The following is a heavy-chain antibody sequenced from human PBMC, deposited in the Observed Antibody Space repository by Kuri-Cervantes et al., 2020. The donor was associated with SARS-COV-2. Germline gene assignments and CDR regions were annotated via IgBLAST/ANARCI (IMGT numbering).Heavy chain of an antibody. CDR3: ARTKGTIFGVVNWFDP. J-gene: IGHJ5*02. Sequence: ASVKVSCKASGYTFTSYDINWVRQATGQGLEWMGWMNPNSGNTGYAQKFQGRVTITRNTSISTAYMELSSLRSEDTAVYYCARTKGTIFGVVNWFDPWGQGTLVTVSS. CDR2: MNPNSGNT. CDR1: GYTFTSYD. D-gene: IGHD3-3*01. V-gene: IGHV1-8*03.